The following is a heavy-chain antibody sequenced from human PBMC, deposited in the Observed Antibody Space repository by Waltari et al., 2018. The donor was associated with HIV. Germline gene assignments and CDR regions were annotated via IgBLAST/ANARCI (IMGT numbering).Heavy chain of an antibody. CDR2: INSGNGNT. V-gene: IGHV1-3*01. J-gene: IGHJ4*02. CDR3: ARDSGFDY. Sequence: QVQLVQSGAEVKKPGASVKVSCKDSGYTFTTYTVQWVRQARGQRLEWMGGINSGNGNTKYSQKFQGRVTITRDTSASTAYMELSSLRSEDTAVYYCARDSGFDYWGQGTLVTVSS. D-gene: IGHD6-25*01. CDR1: GYTFTTYT.